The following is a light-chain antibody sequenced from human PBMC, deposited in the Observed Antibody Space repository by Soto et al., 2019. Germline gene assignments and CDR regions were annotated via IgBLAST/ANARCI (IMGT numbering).Light chain of an antibody. J-gene: IGKJ2*01. CDR1: QSVSSSY. V-gene: IGKV3D-20*01. Sequence: EIVLTQSPATLSLSPGERATLSCGASQSVSSSYLAWYQQKPGLAPRLLMYDASSRATGIPDRFSGSGSVTDFTLTISRLEPEDFAVYYCQQYSSSPYTFGQGTKLEIK. CDR3: QQYSSSPYT. CDR2: DAS.